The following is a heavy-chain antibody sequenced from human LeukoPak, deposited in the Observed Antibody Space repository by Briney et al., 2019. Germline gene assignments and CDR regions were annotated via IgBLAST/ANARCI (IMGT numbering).Heavy chain of an antibody. J-gene: IGHJ4*02. CDR1: GFTFSNSW. CDR2: IKQDGSEK. D-gene: IGHD3-16*01. Sequence: PGGSLRLSCAASGFTFSNSWMTWVRQAPGKGLEWVANIKQDGSEKYYVDSAKGRFTISRDNAKNSLYLQMNSLRAEDTAVYYCVRDRGSSLYRALFDYWGQGTLVTVSS. CDR3: VRDRGSSLYRALFDY. V-gene: IGHV3-7*01.